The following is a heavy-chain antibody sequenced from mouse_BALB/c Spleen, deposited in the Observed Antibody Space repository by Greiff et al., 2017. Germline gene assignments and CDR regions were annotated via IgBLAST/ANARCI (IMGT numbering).Heavy chain of an antibody. J-gene: IGHJ2*01. CDR3: ARYGSSYYFDY. Sequence: EVMLVESGGGLVKPGGSLKLSCAASGFTFSSYAMSWVRQSPEKRLEWVAEISSGGSYTYYPDTVTGRFTISRDNAKNTLYLEMSSLRSEDTAMYYCARYGSSYYFDYWGQGTTLTVSS. CDR1: GFTFSSYA. D-gene: IGHD1-1*01. CDR2: ISSGGSYT. V-gene: IGHV5-9-4*01.